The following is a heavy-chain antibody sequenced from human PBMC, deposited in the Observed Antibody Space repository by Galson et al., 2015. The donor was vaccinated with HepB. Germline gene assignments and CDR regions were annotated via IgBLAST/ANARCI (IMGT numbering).Heavy chain of an antibody. D-gene: IGHD1-14*01. CDR2: VKSKSDGGTT. Sequence: SLRLSCAASGFTFAKAWMTWVRQAPGKGLEWVGRVKSKSDGGTTDFAAPVKGRFTISRDDKKNMLYLQMNSLKIEDTAMYYCTTEGDHRGYWGQGTLVTVFS. CDR1: GFTFAKAW. CDR3: TTEGDHRGY. V-gene: IGHV3-15*01. J-gene: IGHJ4*02.